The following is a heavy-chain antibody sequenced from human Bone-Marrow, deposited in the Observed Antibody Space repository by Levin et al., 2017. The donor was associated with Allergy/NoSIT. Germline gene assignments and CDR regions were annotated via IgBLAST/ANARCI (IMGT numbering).Heavy chain of an antibody. CDR3: ARDREMRYCSGGSCSPFDY. CDR2: IIPIFGTA. J-gene: IGHJ4*02. V-gene: IGHV1-69*13. Sequence: ASVKVSCKASGGTFSSYAISWVRQAPGQGLEWMGGIIPIFGTANYAQKFQGRVTITADESTSTAYMELSSLRSEDTAVYYCARDREMRYCSGGSCSPFDYWGQGTLVTVSS. CDR1: GGTFSSYA. D-gene: IGHD2-15*01.